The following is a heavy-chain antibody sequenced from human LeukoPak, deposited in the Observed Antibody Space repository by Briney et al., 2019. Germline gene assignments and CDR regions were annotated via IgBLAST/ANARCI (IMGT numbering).Heavy chain of an antibody. CDR3: ARGLTRSDY. J-gene: IGHJ4*02. CDR2: IKGDGGQK. V-gene: IGHV3-7*04. Sequence: GGSLRLSCAASGFTFSSYWMSWVRQSPGKGLEWVANIKGDGGQKYYVDSVKGRFTISRDNAKNSLYLQMNSLRGEDTAVYYCARGLTRSDYWGQGTLVTVSS. CDR1: GFTFSSYW.